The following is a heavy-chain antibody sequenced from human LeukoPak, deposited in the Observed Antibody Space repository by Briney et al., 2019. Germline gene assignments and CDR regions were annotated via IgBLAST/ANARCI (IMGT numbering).Heavy chain of an antibody. Sequence: GGSLRLSCAASGFSFSNYGMNWVRQAPGKGLEWVSGITGNGGTTYYADSVKGRFTISRDNSRNTVYLQMNSLRAEDTAVYYCARVNVWGFYYMDVWDKGTTVTVSS. J-gene: IGHJ6*03. D-gene: IGHD3-16*01. CDR3: ARVNVWGFYYMDV. V-gene: IGHV3-23*01. CDR2: ITGNGGTT. CDR1: GFSFSNYG.